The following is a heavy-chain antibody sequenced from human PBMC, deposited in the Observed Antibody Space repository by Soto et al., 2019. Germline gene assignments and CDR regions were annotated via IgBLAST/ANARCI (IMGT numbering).Heavy chain of an antibody. CDR2: IIPVFGTA. CDR3: ARETPSAAAAYCYYGLDV. J-gene: IGHJ6*02. D-gene: IGHD6-13*01. CDR1: GGTFSSYF. Sequence: QVQLVQSGAEVKKAGSSVKVSCKVSGGTFSSYFINWVRQAPGQGLEWVGGIIPVFGTASYAEKFQGRDTITADESTSTAYMELSRLRSDDTAVYYCARETPSAAAAYCYYGLDVWGQGTTVTVPS. V-gene: IGHV1-69*01.